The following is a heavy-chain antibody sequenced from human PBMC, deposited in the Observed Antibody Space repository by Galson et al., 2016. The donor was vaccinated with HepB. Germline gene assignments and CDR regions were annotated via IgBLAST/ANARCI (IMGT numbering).Heavy chain of an antibody. D-gene: IGHD6-19*01. Sequence: SLRLSCAASGFTFTTYDMTWVRQAPGKGLEWISYISSYGSTIYYADSVKGRFTISRDNAENSLYLQMNRLRAEDTAVYYCARVRWLEPLDYWGQGTLVTVSS. CDR3: ARVRWLEPLDY. CDR2: ISSYGSTI. CDR1: GFTFTTYD. V-gene: IGHV3-48*03. J-gene: IGHJ4*02.